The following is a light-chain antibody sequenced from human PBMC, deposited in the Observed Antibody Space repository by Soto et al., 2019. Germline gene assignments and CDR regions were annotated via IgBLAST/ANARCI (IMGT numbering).Light chain of an antibody. V-gene: IGKV3-20*01. CDR2: GAS. J-gene: IGKJ4*01. CDR3: QQYSSSPLT. CDR1: QSVSSNY. Sequence: EIVVTQSPGTLSLSPGERATLSCRASQSVSSNYLAWYQQKPAQAPRLLIYGASNRATGIPDRFSGSGSGTEFTLTISRLEPEDFAVYYCQQYSSSPLTFGGGTKVDIK.